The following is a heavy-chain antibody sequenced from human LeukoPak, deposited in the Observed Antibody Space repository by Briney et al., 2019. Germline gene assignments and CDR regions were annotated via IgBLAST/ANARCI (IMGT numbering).Heavy chain of an antibody. Sequence: RRASVKVSCKASGYTFTSYGISWVRQATGQRPEWMGWMSPNSGDTGYAQKFQDRVTMTRNTSISTAYMELSSLRSDDTAVYYCARGPPNWGYDYWGPGTLVTVSS. CDR1: GYTFTSYG. CDR2: MSPNSGDT. CDR3: ARGPPNWGYDY. V-gene: IGHV1-8*02. D-gene: IGHD7-27*01. J-gene: IGHJ4*02.